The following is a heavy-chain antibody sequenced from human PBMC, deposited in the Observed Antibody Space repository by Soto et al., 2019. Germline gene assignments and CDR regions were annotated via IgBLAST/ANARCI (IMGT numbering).Heavy chain of an antibody. D-gene: IGHD2-2*03. J-gene: IGHJ6*02. CDR2: ISAYNGNT. V-gene: IGHV1-18*01. Sequence: ASVKVSCKASGYTFTSYGISWVRQAPEQGLEWMGWISAYNGNTNYAQKLQGRVTMTTDTSTSTAYMELRSLRSDDTAVYYCARDNLGIVVVPAAILGYYYGMDVWGQGTTVTVSS. CDR3: ARDNLGIVVVPAAILGYYYGMDV. CDR1: GYTFTSYG.